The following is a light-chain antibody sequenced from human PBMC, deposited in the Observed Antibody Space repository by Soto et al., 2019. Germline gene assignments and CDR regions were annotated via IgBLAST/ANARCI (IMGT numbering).Light chain of an antibody. CDR1: QSISRY. Sequence: DIQMTQSPSSLSAPVGDRVTITCRASQSISRYLNWYQQKAGKAPKLLIYAASSLQSGVPSRFSGSGSETDFTLTISSLQPEDFATYYCQQSYRPLTFGGGTEVEI. CDR2: AAS. CDR3: QQSYRPLT. V-gene: IGKV1-39*01. J-gene: IGKJ4*01.